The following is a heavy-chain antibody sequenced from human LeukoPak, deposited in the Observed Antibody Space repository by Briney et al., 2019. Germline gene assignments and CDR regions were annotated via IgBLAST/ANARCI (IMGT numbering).Heavy chain of an antibody. Sequence: ASVKVSCKASGYTFTIYAMHWVRQAPGQRLEWMGWINAGNGNTKYSQKFQGRVTITRDTSTSTAYMELRSLRSDDTAVYYCARVEYDILTGYYTTFDYWGQGTLVTVSS. CDR3: ARVEYDILTGYYTTFDY. D-gene: IGHD3-9*01. V-gene: IGHV1-3*01. J-gene: IGHJ4*02. CDR1: GYTFTIYA. CDR2: INAGNGNT.